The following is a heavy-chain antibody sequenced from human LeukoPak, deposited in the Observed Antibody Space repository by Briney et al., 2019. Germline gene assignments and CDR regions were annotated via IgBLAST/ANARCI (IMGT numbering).Heavy chain of an antibody. V-gene: IGHV3-23*01. CDR1: GFTFSNHA. CDR3: ARRGPNWGFFDY. CDR2: ISGSGDST. Sequence: GGSLRLSCAASGFTFSNHAMSWVRQAPGKGLEWVSTISGSGDSTYYADSVKGRFTISGDNSKNTLYLQMNSLRAEDTAVYYCARRGPNWGFFDYWGRGTLVPVSS. J-gene: IGHJ4*02. D-gene: IGHD7-27*01.